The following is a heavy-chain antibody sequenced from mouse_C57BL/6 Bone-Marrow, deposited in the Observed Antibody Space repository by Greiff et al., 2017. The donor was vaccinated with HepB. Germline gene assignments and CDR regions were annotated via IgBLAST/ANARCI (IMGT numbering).Heavy chain of an antibody. CDR2: IHPNSGST. J-gene: IGHJ2*01. CDR3: ASYDYGSYFDY. V-gene: IGHV1-64*01. Sequence: QVQLQQPGAELVKPGASVKLSCKASGYTFTSYCMHWVKQRPGQGLEWIGMIHPNSGSTNYNEKFKSKATLTVDKSSSTAYMQLSSLTSEDSAVYDCASYDYGSYFDYWGQGTTLTVSS. D-gene: IGHD1-1*01. CDR1: GYTFTSYC.